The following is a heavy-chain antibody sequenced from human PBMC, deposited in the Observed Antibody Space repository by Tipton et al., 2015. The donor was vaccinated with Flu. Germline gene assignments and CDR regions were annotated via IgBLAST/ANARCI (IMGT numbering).Heavy chain of an antibody. Sequence: TLSLTCSVSGYSIRSAYYWGWVRRPPGKGLEWIGTIYHSGTTYYNPSLKSRLTISVDTSKNKFSLRLSCVTAADTAVYYCARHTGDSVRGVIDYWGQGTLVTVSS. D-gene: IGHD3-10*02. CDR1: GYSIRSAYY. CDR3: ARHTGDSVRGVIDY. V-gene: IGHV4-38-2*01. J-gene: IGHJ4*02. CDR2: IYHSGTT.